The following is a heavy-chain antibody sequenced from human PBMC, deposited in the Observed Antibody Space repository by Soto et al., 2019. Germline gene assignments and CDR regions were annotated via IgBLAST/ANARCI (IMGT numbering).Heavy chain of an antibody. CDR2: ISSSSSTI. J-gene: IGHJ4*02. D-gene: IGHD6-19*01. CDR1: GFTFSSYS. Sequence: GGSLRLSCAASGFTFSSYSMNWVRQAPGKGLEWVSYISSSSSTIYYADSVKGRFTISRDNAKNSLYLQMNSLRDEDTAVYYCARDFASSGWYNESDYWGQGTLVTVSS. CDR3: ARDFASSGWYNESDY. V-gene: IGHV3-48*02.